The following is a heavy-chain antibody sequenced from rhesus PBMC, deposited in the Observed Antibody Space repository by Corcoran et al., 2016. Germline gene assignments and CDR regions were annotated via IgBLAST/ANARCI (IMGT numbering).Heavy chain of an antibody. CDR3: SRDRDYEDDYWLLLHSFGY. V-gene: IGHV4S10*01. CDR1: GGSICDSYR. J-gene: IGHJ4*01. D-gene: IGHD3-9*01. CDR2: IYGSSTST. Sequence: QVQLQESGPGVVKPSETLSLTCAVSGGSICDSYRWSWIRQPLGKGLEWIGYIYGSSTSTNYNPSLKSLVTISKATSKNRFSLKLSSVTAAATAVYYCSRDRDYEDDYWLLLHSFGYWGQGVLVTVSS.